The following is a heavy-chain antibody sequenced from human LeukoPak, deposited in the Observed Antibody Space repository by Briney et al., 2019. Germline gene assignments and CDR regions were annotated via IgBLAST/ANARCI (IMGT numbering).Heavy chain of an antibody. Sequence: ASVKVSCKASGYTFTSYYMHWVRQAPGQGLEWMGWINPNSGGTNYAQKLQGRVTMTTDTSTSTAYMELRSLRSDDTAVYYCARDREWELHSPHALDIWGQGTMVTVSS. J-gene: IGHJ3*02. CDR2: INPNSGGT. V-gene: IGHV1-2*02. CDR1: GYTFTSYY. D-gene: IGHD1-26*01. CDR3: ARDREWELHSPHALDI.